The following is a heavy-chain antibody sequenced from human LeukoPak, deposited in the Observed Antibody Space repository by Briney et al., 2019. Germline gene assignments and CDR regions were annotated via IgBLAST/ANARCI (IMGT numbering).Heavy chain of an antibody. D-gene: IGHD5-18*01. V-gene: IGHV3-48*01. CDR2: ISSDAKTV. CDR3: ARVGSRYGPPNS. J-gene: IGHJ4*02. CDR1: GFNFRFYI. Sequence: GGSLRLSWAASGFNFRFYIMNWFRQAPGKGLEWISYISSDAKTVNYADSVKGRFTISRDNAKNSLYLQMNSLSADDTAVYYCARVGSRYGPPNSWGQGTLVTVSS.